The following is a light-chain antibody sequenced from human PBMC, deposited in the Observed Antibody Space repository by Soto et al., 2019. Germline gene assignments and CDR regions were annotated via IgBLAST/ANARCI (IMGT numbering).Light chain of an antibody. CDR1: QSVSSTF. CDR2: GAS. CDR3: QHYGSSPPLT. Sequence: EFVLTQSPGTLSLSPGERATLSCRASQSVSSTFLAWYQQKPGQPPRLLIYGASTRGTGIPDRFSGSGSGTDLTLTISRLEPEDSAVYYCQHYGSSPPLTFGGGTKVEIK. V-gene: IGKV3-20*01. J-gene: IGKJ4*01.